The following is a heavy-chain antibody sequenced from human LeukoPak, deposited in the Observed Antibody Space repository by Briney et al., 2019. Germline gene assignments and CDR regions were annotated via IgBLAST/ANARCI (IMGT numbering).Heavy chain of an antibody. J-gene: IGHJ4*02. Sequence: SETLSLTCAVSGGSISSYYRSWIRQPAGKGLEWIGRIYTSGSTNYNPSLKSRVTMSGDTSKNQVSLKMSSVTAADTAVYYCASLGYSSSWFFDFWGQGTLVTVSS. CDR3: ASLGYSSSWFFDF. CDR1: GGSISSYY. D-gene: IGHD6-13*01. V-gene: IGHV4-4*07. CDR2: IYTSGST.